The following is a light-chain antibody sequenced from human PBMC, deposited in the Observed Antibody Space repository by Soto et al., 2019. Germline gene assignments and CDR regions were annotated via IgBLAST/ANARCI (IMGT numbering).Light chain of an antibody. J-gene: IGKJ1*01. CDR3: QQYDSNLRT. CDR1: QSVSSSY. CDR2: GAS. V-gene: IGKV3-20*01. Sequence: EIVLTQSPGTLSLSPGERATLSCRASQSVSSSYLAWYQQKPGQAPRLLIYGASSRATGIPDRFSGSGSGTDFTLTISRLEPEDFAVYYCQQYDSNLRTFGQGTKVEIK.